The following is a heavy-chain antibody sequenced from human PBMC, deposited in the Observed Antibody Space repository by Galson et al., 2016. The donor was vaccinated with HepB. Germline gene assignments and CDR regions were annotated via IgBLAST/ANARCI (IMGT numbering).Heavy chain of an antibody. V-gene: IGHV3-30-3*01. CDR1: GFTFSSYD. Sequence: SLRLSCAASGFTFSSYDMNWVRQAPGKGLEWVALVSYDGSNKYYVDSAKGRFTLSSDNSKKTLYPYMSSLRVDDTGVYYCARGFKGARGHMYGYPPVLSRHFDYWGQGTLVTVSS. CDR3: ARGFKGARGHMYGYPPVLSRHFDY. CDR2: VSYDGSNK. D-gene: IGHD5-18*01. J-gene: IGHJ4*02.